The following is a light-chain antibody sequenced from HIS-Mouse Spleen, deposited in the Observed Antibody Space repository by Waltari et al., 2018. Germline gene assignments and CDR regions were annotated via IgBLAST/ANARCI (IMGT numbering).Light chain of an antibody. CDR2: KDS. J-gene: IGLJ2*01. V-gene: IGLV3-25*03. CDR1: ALPKQY. CDR3: QSADSSGTFV. Sequence: SYELTQPPSVSVSPGQTARITCSGDALPKQYAYWYQQKPGQAPVLVIYKDSERPSGLPERFSGSSSGTTVTLTSSGVQAEDEADYYCQSADSSGTFVFGGGTKLTVL.